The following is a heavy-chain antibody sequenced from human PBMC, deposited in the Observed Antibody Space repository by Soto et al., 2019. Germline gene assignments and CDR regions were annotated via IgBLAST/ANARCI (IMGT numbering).Heavy chain of an antibody. CDR3: AKVDGSSLYYYYGMDV. J-gene: IGHJ6*01. D-gene: IGHD3-22*01. CDR2: ISGSGRST. CDR1: GFTFSSYA. V-gene: IGHV3-23*01. Sequence: EVQLLESGGGLVQPGGSLRLSCAASGFTFSSYAMSWVRQAPGQGLEWVSAISGSGRSTYYADSVKGRFTISRDNSKNTLYLQMNSLRAEDTAVYYCAKVDGSSLYYYYGMDVWGQGTTVTVSS.